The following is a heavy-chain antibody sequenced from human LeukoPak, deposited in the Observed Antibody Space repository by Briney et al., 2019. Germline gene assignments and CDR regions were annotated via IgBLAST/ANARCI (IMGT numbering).Heavy chain of an antibody. CDR1: GYTFTSYD. CDR3: ARGSKSGVPAATDY. V-gene: IGHV1-8*01. CDR2: MNPNSGNT. Sequence: GASVKVSCKASGYTFTSYDINWVRQATGQGLEWMGWMNPNSGNTGYAQKFQGRVTMIRNTSISTAYMELSSLRSEDTAVYYCARGSKSGVPAATDYWGQGTLVTVSS. D-gene: IGHD2-2*01. J-gene: IGHJ4*02.